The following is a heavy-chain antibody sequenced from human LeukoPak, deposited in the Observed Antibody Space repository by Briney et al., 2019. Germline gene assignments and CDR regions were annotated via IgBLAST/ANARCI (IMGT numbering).Heavy chain of an antibody. D-gene: IGHD1-26*01. Sequence: SETLSLTCAVYGGSFSGYYWSWIRQPPGKGLEWIGSIYYSGSTYYNPSLKSRVTISVDTSKNQFSLKLSSVTAADTAVYYCASVEGGSYFYGVWFDPWGQGTLVTVSS. V-gene: IGHV4-34*01. CDR1: GGSFSGYY. CDR2: IYYSGST. J-gene: IGHJ5*02. CDR3: ASVEGGSYFYGVWFDP.